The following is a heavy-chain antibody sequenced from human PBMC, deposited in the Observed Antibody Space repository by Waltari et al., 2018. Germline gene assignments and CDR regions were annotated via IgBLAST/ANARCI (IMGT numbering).Heavy chain of an antibody. D-gene: IGHD1-1*01. CDR1: GGTFSGHT. V-gene: IGHV1-69*16. CDR3: VRDGGNFMAHDI. CDR2: IIPRLGKA. Sequence: QVQLVQSGAEVKTPGSSVKVSCKASGGTFSGHTLSWARQAPGQGLGWMGRIIPRLGKANYAQTFQGRVSITIHQSTATSYMDLSSLKPEDTGIYYCVRDGGNFMAHDIWGQGTMVTVSS. J-gene: IGHJ3*02.